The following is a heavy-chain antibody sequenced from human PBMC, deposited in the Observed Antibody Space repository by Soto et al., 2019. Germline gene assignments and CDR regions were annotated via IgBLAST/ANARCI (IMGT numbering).Heavy chain of an antibody. CDR3: ARDKIQGAPDYLDS. CDR2: ISYDGQVQ. V-gene: IGHV3-30*04. J-gene: IGHJ4*02. Sequence: QEQLVESGGDVVQPGRSLRLSCAASGFTFNSNAMHWVRQAPGKGLEWVAVISYDGQVQQYTDSVKGRFTISRDDSKNILYLQMNSLRDEDTALYYCARDKIQGAPDYLDSWGQGTLVTVSS. CDR1: GFTFNSNA.